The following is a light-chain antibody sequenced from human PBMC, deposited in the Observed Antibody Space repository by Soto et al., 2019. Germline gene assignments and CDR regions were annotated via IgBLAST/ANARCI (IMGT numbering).Light chain of an antibody. CDR1: QTISSW. CDR2: KAS. Sequence: DIQMTQSPSTLSGSVGARVTITCRASQTISSWLAWYQQKPGKAPKLLIYKASTLKSGVPSRFNGSGSGTEFTLTISILQPDDFATDHCQHYNSYADAFGQGTKAELK. V-gene: IGKV1-5*03. CDR3: QHYNSYADA. J-gene: IGKJ1*01.